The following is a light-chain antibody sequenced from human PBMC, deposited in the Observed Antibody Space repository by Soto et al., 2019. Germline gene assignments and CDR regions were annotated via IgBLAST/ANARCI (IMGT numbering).Light chain of an antibody. CDR3: SSYSSSSTHVV. CDR2: DVT. V-gene: IGLV2-14*03. J-gene: IGLJ2*01. CDR1: SSDVGDYTY. Sequence: QSVLTQPASVSGSPGQSITISCTGTSSDVGDYTYVSWYQQHPGKAPKLMIYDVTYRPSGVSNRFSGSKSGNTASLSISGLQPEDEANYYCSSYSSSSTHVVFGGGTKLTVL.